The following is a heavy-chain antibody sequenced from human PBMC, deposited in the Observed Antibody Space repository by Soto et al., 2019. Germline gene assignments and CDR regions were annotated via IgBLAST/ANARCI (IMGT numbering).Heavy chain of an antibody. D-gene: IGHD4-17*01. Sequence: QITLKESGPTLVKPTQTLTLTCTFSGFSLKTGGAGVGWIRQPPGKALEWLALIYWNEDKRYSPSLKSRLTITKDTSKNQVVLTMTDMDPVDTATYYCAHRGYGDYPRYNWFDPWGQGTLVTVSS. CDR3: AHRGYGDYPRYNWFDP. CDR1: GFSLKTGGAG. J-gene: IGHJ5*02. CDR2: IYWNEDK. V-gene: IGHV2-5*01.